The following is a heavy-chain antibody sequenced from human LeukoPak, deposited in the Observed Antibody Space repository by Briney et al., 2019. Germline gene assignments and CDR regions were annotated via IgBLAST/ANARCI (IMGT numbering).Heavy chain of an antibody. V-gene: IGHV1-18*01. CDR3: ARAHSSKRAFDI. Sequence: ASVKVSCKASGGTFSSYAISWVRQAPGQGLEWMGWISAYNGNTNYAQKLQGRVTMTTDTSTSTAYMELRSLRSDDTAVYYCARAHSSKRAFDIWGQGTMVTVSS. D-gene: IGHD6-19*01. CDR2: ISAYNGNT. CDR1: GGTFSSYA. J-gene: IGHJ3*02.